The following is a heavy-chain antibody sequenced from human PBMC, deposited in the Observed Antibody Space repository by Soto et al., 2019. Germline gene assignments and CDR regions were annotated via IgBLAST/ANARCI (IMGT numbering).Heavy chain of an antibody. CDR1: GRSFSGYQ. CDR2: INHSGGT. Sequence: QVQLQQWGAGLLKPSETLSLTCAVNGRSFSGYQWTWFRQPPGKGLEWIGEINHSGGTNYNASLESRVTISLDTSKNQFSLRRTSVTAADTAVYYCARGWRAAFDYWGQGTLVTVS. J-gene: IGHJ4*02. D-gene: IGHD6-25*01. V-gene: IGHV4-34*01. CDR3: ARGWRAAFDY.